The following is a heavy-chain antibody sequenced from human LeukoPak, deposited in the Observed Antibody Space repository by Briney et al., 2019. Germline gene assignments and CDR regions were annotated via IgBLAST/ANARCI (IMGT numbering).Heavy chain of an antibody. J-gene: IGHJ4*02. CDR1: GYTFTSYY. D-gene: IGHD3-22*01. V-gene: IGHV1-18*04. Sequence: ASVKVSCKASGYTFTSYYMHWVRQAPGQGLEWMGWISAYNGNTNYAQKLQGRVTMTTDTSTSTAYMELRSLRSDDTAVYYCARDRYYYDSSGYFGLDYWGQGTLVTVSS. CDR3: ARDRYYYDSSGYFGLDY. CDR2: ISAYNGNT.